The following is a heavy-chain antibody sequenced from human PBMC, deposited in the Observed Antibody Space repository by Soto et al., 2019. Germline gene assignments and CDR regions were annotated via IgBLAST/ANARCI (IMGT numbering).Heavy chain of an antibody. CDR2: IYHSGST. CDR3: ARVRGQYALGSSDY. V-gene: IGHV4-4*02. Sequence: QVQLQESGPGLVKPSGTLSLTCGVSGGSISSRNWWSWVRQPPGKGLQWIGEIYHSGSTNYNPSLRSRVTISVDKSKIQFSLKVSSVTAADTAMYYCARVRGQYALGSSDYWGQGILVTVSS. J-gene: IGHJ4*02. D-gene: IGHD3-10*01. CDR1: GGSISSRNW.